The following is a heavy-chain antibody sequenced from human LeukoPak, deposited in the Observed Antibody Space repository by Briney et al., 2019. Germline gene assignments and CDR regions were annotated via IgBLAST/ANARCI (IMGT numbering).Heavy chain of an antibody. J-gene: IGHJ4*02. Sequence: GGTLRLSCAASGFTFSSYGMSWVRQAPGKGLEWVSAISGSGGSTYYADSVKGRFTISRDNSKNTLYLQMNSLRAEDTAVYYCARADWDTAMIDYWGQGTLVTVSS. CDR1: GFTFSSYG. V-gene: IGHV3-23*01. CDR2: ISGSGGST. D-gene: IGHD5-18*01. CDR3: ARADWDTAMIDY.